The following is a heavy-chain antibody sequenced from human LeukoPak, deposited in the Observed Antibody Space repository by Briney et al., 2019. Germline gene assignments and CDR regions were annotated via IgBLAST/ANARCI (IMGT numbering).Heavy chain of an antibody. Sequence: PSETLSLTCTVAGGSISSYYWSWIRQPPGKGLEYIGFIYYSGTTKYNPSLKSRATISVDTSKNQFSLKLTSVTAADTAVYYCARGRYYYDSSGYYYDNWFDPWGQGTLVTVSP. CDR1: GGSISSYY. V-gene: IGHV4-59*01. J-gene: IGHJ5*02. D-gene: IGHD3-22*01. CDR2: IYYSGTT. CDR3: ARGRYYYDSSGYYYDNWFDP.